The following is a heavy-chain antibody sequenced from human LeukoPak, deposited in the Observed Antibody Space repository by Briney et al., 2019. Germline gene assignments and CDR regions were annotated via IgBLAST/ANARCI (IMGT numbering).Heavy chain of an antibody. CDR2: IIPIFGTA. CDR1: GGTFSSYA. D-gene: IGHD3-10*01. V-gene: IGHV1-69*13. CDR3: VSSGSYSIRVDY. Sequence: SVKVSCKASGGTFSSYAISWVRQAPGQGLEWMGGIIPIFGTANYAQKFQGRVTITADESTSTAYMELSSLRSEDTAVYYCVSSGSYSIRVDYWGQGTLVTVSS. J-gene: IGHJ4*02.